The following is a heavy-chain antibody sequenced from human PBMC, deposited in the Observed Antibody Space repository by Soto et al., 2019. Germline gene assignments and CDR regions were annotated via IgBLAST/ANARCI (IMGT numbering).Heavy chain of an antibody. CDR3: AREDALDVVPAAIDYYYYGMDV. D-gene: IGHD2-2*01. V-gene: IGHV3-21*01. CDR1: GFTFSSYS. Sequence: GGSLRLSCAASGFTFSSYSMNWVRQAPGKGLEWVSSISSSSSYIYYADSVKGRFTISRDNAKNSLYLQMNSLRAEDTAVYYCAREDALDVVPAAIDYYYYGMDVWGQGTTVTVSS. J-gene: IGHJ6*02. CDR2: ISSSSSYI.